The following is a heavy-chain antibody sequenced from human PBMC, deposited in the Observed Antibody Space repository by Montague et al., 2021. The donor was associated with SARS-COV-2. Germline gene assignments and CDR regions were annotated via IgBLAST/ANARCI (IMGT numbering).Heavy chain of an antibody. J-gene: IGHJ4*02. CDR3: ARARTSLIVVVNEFDY. D-gene: IGHD2-21*01. CDR1: GGSISSGSYY. Sequence: TLSLTCTVSGGSISSGSYYWSWIRQHPGKGLEWIGYIYYSGSXYYNPSLKSRVTISVDTSKNQFSLRLSSVTAADTAVYDCARARTSLIVVVNEFDYWGQGTLVTVSS. V-gene: IGHV4-31*03. CDR2: IYYSGSX.